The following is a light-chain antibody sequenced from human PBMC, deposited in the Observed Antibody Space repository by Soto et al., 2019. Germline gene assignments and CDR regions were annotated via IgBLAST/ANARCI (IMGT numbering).Light chain of an antibody. CDR2: DVS. CDR3: SSYTTSNTRQIV. V-gene: IGLV2-14*03. CDR1: SSDVGGYNY. Sequence: QSALTQPASVSGSPGQSITISCTGTSSDVGGYNYVSWYQHHPGKAPKLIIYDVSNRPSGVSNRFSGSKSGNTASLTISGRQPEDEADDYCSSYTTSNTRQIVFGTGTKLTVL. J-gene: IGLJ1*01.